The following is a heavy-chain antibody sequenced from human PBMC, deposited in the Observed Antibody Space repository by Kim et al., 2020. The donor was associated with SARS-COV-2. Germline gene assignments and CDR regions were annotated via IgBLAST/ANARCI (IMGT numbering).Heavy chain of an antibody. J-gene: IGHJ4*02. Sequence: SNGSNKDYADTGKGQFTISRDNSKNMLFLQMNSLRAEDTAVYYCANFESWGQGTLVTVSS. V-gene: IGHV3-33*06. CDR2: SNGSNK. CDR3: ANFES.